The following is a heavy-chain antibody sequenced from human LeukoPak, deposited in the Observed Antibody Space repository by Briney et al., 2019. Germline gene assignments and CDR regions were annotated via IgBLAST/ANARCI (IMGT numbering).Heavy chain of an antibody. J-gene: IGHJ5*02. Sequence: ASVKVSCKSSGYTFPSYGISWLRQAAGQGLEWMGWISAYNGNTNYAQKLQGRVTMTTDTSTSTAYMELRSLRSDDTAVYYCARNGQWELANWFDPWGQGTLVTDSS. CDR1: GYTFPSYG. D-gene: IGHD1-26*01. CDR3: ARNGQWELANWFDP. V-gene: IGHV1-18*01. CDR2: ISAYNGNT.